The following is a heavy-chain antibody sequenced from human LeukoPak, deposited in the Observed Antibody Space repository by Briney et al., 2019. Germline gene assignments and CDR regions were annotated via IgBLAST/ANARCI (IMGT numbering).Heavy chain of an antibody. J-gene: IGHJ3*02. CDR1: GFTFSSYS. V-gene: IGHV3-21*01. D-gene: IGHD3-22*01. CDR3: ARDASLNYYDSSGYYYVGAFDI. CDR2: ISSSSSYI. Sequence: PGGSLRLSCAASGFTFSSYSMNWVRQAPGKGLEWVSSISSSSSYIYYADSVKGRFTISRDNAKNSLYLQMNSLRAEDTAVYYCARDASLNYYDSSGYYYVGAFDIWGQGTMVTVSS.